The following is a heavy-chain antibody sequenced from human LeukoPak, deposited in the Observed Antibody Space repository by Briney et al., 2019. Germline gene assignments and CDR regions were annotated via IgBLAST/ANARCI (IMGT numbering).Heavy chain of an antibody. CDR3: ARDDRSYDSSGAY. CDR2: ISGSGGST. D-gene: IGHD3-22*01. V-gene: IGHV3-23*01. J-gene: IGHJ3*01. Sequence: PGGSLRLSCAASGFTFNSYAMSWVRQAPGKGLEWVSAISGSGGSTYYADSVKGRFTISRDNSKNTLYLQMNSLRAEDTAVYYCARDDRSYDSSGAYWGQGTMVTVSS. CDR1: GFTFNSYA.